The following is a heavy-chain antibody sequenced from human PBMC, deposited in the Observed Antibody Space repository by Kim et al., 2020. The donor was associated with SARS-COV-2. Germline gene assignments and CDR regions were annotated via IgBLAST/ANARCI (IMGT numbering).Heavy chain of an antibody. D-gene: IGHD3-22*01. CDR3: ATDNRYDSSVPTEDY. CDR1: GGTFSSYA. J-gene: IGHJ4*02. CDR2: IIPILGIA. V-gene: IGHV1-69*04. Sequence: SVKVSCKASGGTFSSYAISWVRQAPGQGLEWMGRIIPILGIANYAQKFQGRVTITADKSTSTAYMELSSLRSEDTAVYYCATDNRYDSSVPTEDYWGQGTLVTVSS.